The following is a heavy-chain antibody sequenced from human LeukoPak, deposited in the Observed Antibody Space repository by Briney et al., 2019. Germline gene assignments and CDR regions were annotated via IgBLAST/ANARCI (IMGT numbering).Heavy chain of an antibody. CDR1: GFTLRRYV. J-gene: IGHJ4*02. CDR3: ARGQRQMFLEIDY. V-gene: IGHV3-33*08. CDR2: IWYDGCNK. Sequence: PGGTLRLSCAASGFTLRRYVMHWVRQAPGKGREGVAVIWYDGCNKYYADSVKGRFAISRDNSKHTLYLHMNCLRAEGTGVYYCARGQRQMFLEIDYWGQGTLVTVSS. D-gene: IGHD6-25*01.